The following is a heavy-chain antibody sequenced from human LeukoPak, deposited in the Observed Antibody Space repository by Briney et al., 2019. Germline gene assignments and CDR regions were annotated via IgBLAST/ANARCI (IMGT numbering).Heavy chain of an antibody. V-gene: IGHV2-26*01. Sequence: SGPTLVNPTETLTLSYTVSGCSLSNARMGVSWIGQPPGKALEWLAHIFSNDEKSYSTSLKSRLTISKDTSKRQVVLTMTNMDPVDTATYYCARMSGYYDTSGYYYVFDYWGQGTLVTVSS. CDR3: ARMSGYYDTSGYYYVFDY. J-gene: IGHJ4*02. CDR2: IFSNDEK. D-gene: IGHD3-22*01. CDR1: GCSLSNARMG.